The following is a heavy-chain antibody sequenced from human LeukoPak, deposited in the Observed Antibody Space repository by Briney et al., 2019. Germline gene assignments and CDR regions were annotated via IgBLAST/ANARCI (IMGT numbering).Heavy chain of an antibody. CDR3: ARGWGDTYSSSWYYFDW. CDR1: GFTFSSYN. J-gene: IGHJ4*02. D-gene: IGHD6-13*01. CDR2: INQDGSEK. V-gene: IGHV3-7*01. Sequence: PGGSLRLSCAASGFTFSSYNMNWVRQAPGKGLEWVANINQDGSEKYYVDSVKGRFTISRDNAKNSLYLQMNSLRAEDTAVYYCARGWGDTYSSSWYYFDWWGQGPLVTVSS.